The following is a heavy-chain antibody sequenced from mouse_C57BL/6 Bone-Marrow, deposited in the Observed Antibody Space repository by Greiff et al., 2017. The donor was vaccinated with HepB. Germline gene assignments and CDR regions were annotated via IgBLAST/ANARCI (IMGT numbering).Heavy chain of an antibody. J-gene: IGHJ2*01. Sequence: EVQLQQSGPELVKPGASVKISCKASGYSFTDYNMNWVKQSNGKSLEWIGVINPNYGTTSYNQKFKGKATLTVDQSSSTAYMQLNSLTSEDSAVYYCARGDFFITTVVATDVDYWGQGTTLTVSS. D-gene: IGHD1-1*01. CDR1: GYSFTDYN. V-gene: IGHV1-39*01. CDR2: INPNYGTT. CDR3: ARGDFFITTVVATDVDY.